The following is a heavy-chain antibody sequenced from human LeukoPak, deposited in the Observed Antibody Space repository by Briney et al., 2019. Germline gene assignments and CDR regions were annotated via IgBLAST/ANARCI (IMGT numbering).Heavy chain of an antibody. V-gene: IGHV3-74*01. J-gene: IGHJ3*02. CDR3: ARDQFGDAFDM. CDR1: GFTLSSYW. Sequence: GSLRLSCAASGFTLSSYWMHWVRQAPGKGLVWVSRINSDGSSTNYADSVKGRFTISRDNAKNTLYLHMNSLRAEDTAVYYCARDQFGDAFDMWGQGTMVTVSS. CDR2: INSDGSST. D-gene: IGHD3-16*01.